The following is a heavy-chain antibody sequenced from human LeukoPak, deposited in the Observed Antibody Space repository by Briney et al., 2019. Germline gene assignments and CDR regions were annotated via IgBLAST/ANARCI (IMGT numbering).Heavy chain of an antibody. CDR2: SSAYNGNT. D-gene: IGHD3-9*01. CDR3: ARAQLRYFDWFPMSPWYVYYYYGMDV. J-gene: IGHJ6*02. Sequence: GASVKVSCKASGYTFTSYGISWVRQAPGQGLEWVGWSSAYNGNTNYAQKLQGRVTMTTDTSTSTAYMELRSLRSDDTAVYYCARAQLRYFDWFPMSPWYVYYYYGMDVWGQGTTVTVSS. CDR1: GYTFTSYG. V-gene: IGHV1-18*01.